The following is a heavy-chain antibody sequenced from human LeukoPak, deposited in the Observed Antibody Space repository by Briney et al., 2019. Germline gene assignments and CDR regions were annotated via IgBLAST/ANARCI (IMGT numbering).Heavy chain of an antibody. CDR1: GGSISNYY. V-gene: IGHV4-59*08. CDR3: ARHYDGLDF. CDR2: IYYSGST. Sequence: PSETLSLTCTVYGGSISNYYWNWIRQPPGKGLEWVGYIYYSGSTNYNPSLKSRLTISVDTSKNRISLKLNSVTAADTAVYYCARHYDGLDFWGQGTLVTVSS. J-gene: IGHJ4*02. D-gene: IGHD5-12*01.